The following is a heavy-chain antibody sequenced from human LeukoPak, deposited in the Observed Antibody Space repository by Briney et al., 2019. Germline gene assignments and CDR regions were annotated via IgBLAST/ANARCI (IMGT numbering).Heavy chain of an antibody. Sequence: GGSLRLSCAASGFTFSSYSMNWVRQAPGKGLEWVSSISSSSSYIYYADSVKGRFTISRDSAKNSLYLQMNSLRAEDTAVYYCARDIVGATKDDYWGQGTLVTVSS. D-gene: IGHD1-26*01. V-gene: IGHV3-21*01. CDR3: ARDIVGATKDDY. J-gene: IGHJ4*02. CDR2: ISSSSSYI. CDR1: GFTFSSYS.